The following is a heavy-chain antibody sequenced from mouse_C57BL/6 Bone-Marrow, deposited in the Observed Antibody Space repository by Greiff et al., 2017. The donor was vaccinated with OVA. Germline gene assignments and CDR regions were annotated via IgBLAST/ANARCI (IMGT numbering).Heavy chain of an antibody. J-gene: IGHJ4*01. CDR1: GYTFTDYY. CDR3: ARDDYYAMDY. CDR2: INPYNGGT. Sequence: VQPQQSGPVLVKPGASVKMSCKASGYTFTDYYMNWVRQSHGKSLEWIGVINPYNGGTSYNQKFKGKATLTVDKSSSTAYMELNSLTSEDSAVYYCARDDYYAMDYWGQGTSVTVSS. V-gene: IGHV1-19*01.